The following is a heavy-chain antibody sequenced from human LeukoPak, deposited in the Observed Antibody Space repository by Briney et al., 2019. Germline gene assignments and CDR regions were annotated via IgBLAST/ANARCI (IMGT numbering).Heavy chain of an antibody. V-gene: IGHV3-30-3*01. D-gene: IGHD2-2*01. J-gene: IGHJ6*02. CDR3: ASGGGIVVVPAAIDVLNYYYGMDV. Sequence: GGSLRLSCAASGFTFSSYAMHWVRQAPGKGLEWVAVISYDGSNKYYADSVKGRFTISGDNSKNTLYLQMNSLRAEDTAVYYCASGGGIVVVPAAIDVLNYYYGMDVWGQGTTVTVSS. CDR1: GFTFSSYA. CDR2: ISYDGSNK.